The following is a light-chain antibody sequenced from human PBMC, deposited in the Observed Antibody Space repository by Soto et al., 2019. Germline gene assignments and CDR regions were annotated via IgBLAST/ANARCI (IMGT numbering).Light chain of an antibody. Sequence: ELVLTQSAGTLSLSPGDRATLSCRASQSLSSNYIAWYQQKVGQAPRLLIYGASNRATGIPDRFSGSGSGTDFTLTISRLEPEDFAVYYCQHYHSSPWTFGQGTKVEIK. CDR2: GAS. J-gene: IGKJ1*01. CDR1: QSLSSNY. CDR3: QHYHSSPWT. V-gene: IGKV3-20*01.